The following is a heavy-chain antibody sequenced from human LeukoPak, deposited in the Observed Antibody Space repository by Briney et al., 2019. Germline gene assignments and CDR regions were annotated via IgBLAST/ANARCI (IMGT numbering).Heavy chain of an antibody. V-gene: IGHV3-23*01. CDR2: ISGSGGST. Sequence: GGSLRLSCAASGFTFSSYAMSWVRQAPGKGLEWVSAISGSGGSTYYADSVKGRFTISRDNSKNTLYLQMNSLRAEDTAVYYCAKGRPVLLWFGAFPGAFDIWGQGTMVTVSS. CDR3: AKGRPVLLWFGAFPGAFDI. D-gene: IGHD3-10*01. J-gene: IGHJ3*02. CDR1: GFTFSSYA.